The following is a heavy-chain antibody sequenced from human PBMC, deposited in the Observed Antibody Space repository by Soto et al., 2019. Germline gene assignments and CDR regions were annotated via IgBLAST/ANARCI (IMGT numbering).Heavy chain of an antibody. V-gene: IGHV4-34*01. CDR2: INHSGST. CDR3: ARVGAAAGPYYYYMDG. D-gene: IGHD6-13*01. J-gene: IGHJ6*03. Sequence: SETLSLTCAVYGGSFSGYYWSWIRQPPGKGLEWIGEINHSGSTNYNPSLKSRVTISVDTSKNQFSLKLSSETAADTAVYYCARVGAAAGPYYYYMDGWGKGTTVTVSS. CDR1: GGSFSGYY.